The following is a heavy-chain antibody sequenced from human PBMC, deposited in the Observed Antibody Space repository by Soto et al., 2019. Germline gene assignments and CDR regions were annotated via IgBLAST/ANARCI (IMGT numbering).Heavy chain of an antibody. CDR1: GFTFTSYA. V-gene: IGHV3-23*01. CDR2: ISASGGDT. J-gene: IGHJ6*02. D-gene: IGHD6-19*01. Sequence: EVQLLESGGGLVQPGGSLGRSCAASGFTFTSYAMSWVRQAPGKGLEWVSAISASGGDTHYADAVKGRFVISRVNSRNTLSLQMNSLRAEDTAVYYCAKERGISGWYYYYGMDVWGQGTTVTVSS. CDR3: AKERGISGWYYYYGMDV.